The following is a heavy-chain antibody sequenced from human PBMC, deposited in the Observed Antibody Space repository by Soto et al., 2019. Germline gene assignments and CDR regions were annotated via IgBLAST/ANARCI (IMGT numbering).Heavy chain of an antibody. V-gene: IGHV3-48*01. CDR1: GFTLSNYR. J-gene: IGHJ6*02. CDR3: ARDLARRTYYYYALDV. CDR2: ISSSSSTM. Sequence: GGSLRLSCTASGFTLSNYRMHWVRQAPGKGLEWVSYISSSSSTMYYADSVKGRFTISRDNSQNTLYLQVNSLTAEDTAVYYCARDLARRTYYYYALDVWGQGTTVTVSS.